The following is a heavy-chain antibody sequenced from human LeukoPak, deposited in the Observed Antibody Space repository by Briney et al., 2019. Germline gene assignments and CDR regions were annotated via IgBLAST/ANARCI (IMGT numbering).Heavy chain of an antibody. Sequence: GGSLRLSCAASGFTFSSYAMSWVRQAPGKGLEWVSAISGSGGSTYYADSVKGRFTISRDNSKNTLYLQMNSLRAEDTAVYYCLNGGVRGVIPDYWGQGTLVTVSS. CDR2: ISGSGGST. V-gene: IGHV3-23*01. D-gene: IGHD3-10*01. CDR1: GFTFSSYA. J-gene: IGHJ4*02. CDR3: LNGGVRGVIPDY.